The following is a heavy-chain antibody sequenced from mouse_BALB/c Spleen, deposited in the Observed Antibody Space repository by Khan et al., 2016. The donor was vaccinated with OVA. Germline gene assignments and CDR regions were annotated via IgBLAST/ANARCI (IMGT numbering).Heavy chain of an antibody. CDR1: GFTFSTYG. J-gene: IGHJ3*01. V-gene: IGHV5-6*01. CDR3: ARLAYYHDSEGFAY. CDR2: INTGGSYT. D-gene: IGHD1-1*01. Sequence: EVELVESGGDLVKPGGSLKLSCAASGFTFSTYGMSWVRQTPDKRLEWVATINTGGSYTYYPDSVKGRFTISRDHAKNTLYLQMNSLKSEDTAMFYCARLAYYHDSEGFAYWGQGTLVTVSA.